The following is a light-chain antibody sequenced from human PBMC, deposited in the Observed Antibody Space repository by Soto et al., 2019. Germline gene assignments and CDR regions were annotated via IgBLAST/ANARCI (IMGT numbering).Light chain of an antibody. Sequence: QSALTQPASVSGSPGQSITFSCTGTGSDVGGYNYVSWYQQHPGKAPKLMIYEVTNRPSGVSNRFSGSKSGNMASLTISGLQAEDEADYYCGSYSRINTHVFGAGTQLTVL. J-gene: IGLJ7*01. CDR1: GSDVGGYNY. V-gene: IGLV2-14*01. CDR2: EVT. CDR3: GSYSRINTHV.